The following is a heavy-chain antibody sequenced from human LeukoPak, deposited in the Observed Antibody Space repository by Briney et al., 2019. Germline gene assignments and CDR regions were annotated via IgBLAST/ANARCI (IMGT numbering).Heavy chain of an antibody. CDR3: AKGWSIAVADCLDY. V-gene: IGHV3-23*01. D-gene: IGHD6-19*01. CDR2: ISGSGGST. Sequence: GGSLRLSCAASGFTFSSYAMSWVRQAPGKGLEWVSVISGSGGSTYYADSVKGRFTISRDNSKNTLYLQMNSLRAEDTAVYYCAKGWSIAVADCLDYWGQGTLVTVSS. J-gene: IGHJ4*02. CDR1: GFTFSSYA.